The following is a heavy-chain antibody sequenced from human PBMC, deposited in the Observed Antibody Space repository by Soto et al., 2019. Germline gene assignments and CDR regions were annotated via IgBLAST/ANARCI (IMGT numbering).Heavy chain of an antibody. D-gene: IGHD6-19*01. V-gene: IGHV4-59*01. CDR3: ARRVAVPGAHIDY. CDR1: GGSISGSY. J-gene: IGHJ4*02. CDR2: VYYTGST. Sequence: SGTLSLTCSVSGGSISGSYWSWIRQSPGKGLEWLGYVYYTGSTNYSPALRSRVSISVDTSKNEFSLRLSSVTAADTAVYFCARRVAVPGAHIDYWGQGTQVTVSS.